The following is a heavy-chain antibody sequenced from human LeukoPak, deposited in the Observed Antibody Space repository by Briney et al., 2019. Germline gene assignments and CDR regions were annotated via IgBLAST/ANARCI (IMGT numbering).Heavy chain of an antibody. CDR2: IYYSGST. CDR1: GGSISSGGYY. J-gene: IGHJ4*02. D-gene: IGHD5-12*01. Sequence: SETLSLTCTVSGGSISSGGYYWSWIRQHPGKGLEWIGYIYYSGSTYYNPSLKSRVTISVDTSKDQFSLKLSSMTAADTAVYYCARDLSGYGHFDYWGQGTLVTVSS. CDR3: ARDLSGYGHFDY. V-gene: IGHV4-31*03.